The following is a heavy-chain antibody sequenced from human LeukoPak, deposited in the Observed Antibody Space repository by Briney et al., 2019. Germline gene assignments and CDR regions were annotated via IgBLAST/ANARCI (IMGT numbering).Heavy chain of an antibody. CDR1: GFTFSSYA. J-gene: IGHJ3*02. D-gene: IGHD3-10*01. CDR2: ISGSGSST. Sequence: GGSLRLSCAASGFTFSSYAMSWVRQAPGKGLEWVSGISGSGSSTYYADSVKGRFTISRDNSKNTLYLQMNSLRAEDTAVYYCAKDRVYASGSRDASDIWGQGTMVTVSS. CDR3: AKDRVYASGSRDASDI. V-gene: IGHV3-23*01.